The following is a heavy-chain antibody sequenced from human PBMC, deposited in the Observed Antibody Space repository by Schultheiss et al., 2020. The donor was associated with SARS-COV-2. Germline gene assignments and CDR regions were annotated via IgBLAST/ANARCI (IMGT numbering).Heavy chain of an antibody. Sequence: SVKVSCKASGFTFTSSAVQWVRQARGQRLEWIGWIVVGSGNTNYAQKFQERVTITRDMSTSTAYMELSSLRSEDTAVYYCAAGGFGSYLFGYWGQGTLVTVSS. J-gene: IGHJ4*02. V-gene: IGHV1-58*01. D-gene: IGHD1-26*01. CDR1: GFTFTSSA. CDR2: IVVGSGNT. CDR3: AAGGFGSYLFGY.